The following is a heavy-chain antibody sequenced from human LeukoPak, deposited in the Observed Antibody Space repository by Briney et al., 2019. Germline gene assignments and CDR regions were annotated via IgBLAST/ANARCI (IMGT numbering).Heavy chain of an antibody. CDR1: GFTFSSYS. CDR2: ISSSSSYI. CDR3: ARFEYSSSSSDY. Sequence: GGSLRLSCAASGFTFSSYSMNWVRQAPGKGLEWVSSISSSSSYIYYADSVKGRFTISRDNAKNSLYLQTNSLRAEDTAVYYCARFEYSSSSSDYWGQGTLVTVSS. V-gene: IGHV3-21*01. J-gene: IGHJ4*02. D-gene: IGHD6-6*01.